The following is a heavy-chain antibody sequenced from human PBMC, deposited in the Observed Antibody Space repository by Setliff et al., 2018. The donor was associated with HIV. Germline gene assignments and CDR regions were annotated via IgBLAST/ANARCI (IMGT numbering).Heavy chain of an antibody. CDR3: ARHLRWELPYYFDY. J-gene: IGHJ4*02. CDR2: IYSSGAT. CDR1: GNSINSGGYY. D-gene: IGHD1-26*01. V-gene: IGHV4-31*03. Sequence: SETLSLTCTVSGNSINSGGYYWSWIRHRPGKGLEWIGYIYSSGATYYNPSLKNRLTISVDTSKNQFSLKLSSVTAADTAVYYCARHLRWELPYYFDYWGQGTLVTVSS.